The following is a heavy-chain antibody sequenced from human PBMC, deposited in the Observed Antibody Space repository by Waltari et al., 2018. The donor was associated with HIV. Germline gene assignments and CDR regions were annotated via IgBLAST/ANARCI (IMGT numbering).Heavy chain of an antibody. D-gene: IGHD6-19*01. CDR2: IGSLQNFI. V-gene: IGHV3-21*01. CDR1: GLRLSADN. J-gene: IGHJ5*02. CDR3: ARGPSSGWSWFDP. Sequence: VRLLESGGGLVRPGGSLTLSCAAPGLRLSADNVNWVRQGPGKVLGWVASIGSLQNFIHYADSVKGRFTVSRDNAKNSLYLQMNSLTAEDTAVYYCARGPSSGWSWFDPWGQGTLVTVSS.